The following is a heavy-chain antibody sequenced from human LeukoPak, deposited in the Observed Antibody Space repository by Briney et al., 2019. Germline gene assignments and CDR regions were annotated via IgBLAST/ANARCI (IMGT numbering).Heavy chain of an antibody. V-gene: IGHV3-74*01. D-gene: IGHD5-18*01. J-gene: IGHJ4*02. CDR1: GIIFRNFW. CDR3: ARGGGYSYGSFDY. Sequence: GGALRLSCAAAGIIFRNFWMHWGRQAPVKGVLWGSRINRDGSSTSYADSVKGRFTISRDNAKNTLYLQMNSLRAEDTAVYYCARGGGYSYGSFDYWGQGTLVTVSS. CDR2: INRDGSST.